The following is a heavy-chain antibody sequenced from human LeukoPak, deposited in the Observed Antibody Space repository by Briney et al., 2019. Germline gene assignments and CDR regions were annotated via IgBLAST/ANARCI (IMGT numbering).Heavy chain of an antibody. CDR3: AGNYYDSSGYYQLGY. J-gene: IGHJ4*02. Sequence: SETLSLTCTVSGYSISSGYYWGWIRQPPGKGLEWIGSIYHSGSTYYNPSLKSRVTISVDTSKNQFSLKLSSVTAADTAVYYCAGNYYDSSGYYQLGYWGQGTLVTVSS. CDR1: GYSISSGYY. D-gene: IGHD3-22*01. CDR2: IYHSGST. V-gene: IGHV4-38-2*02.